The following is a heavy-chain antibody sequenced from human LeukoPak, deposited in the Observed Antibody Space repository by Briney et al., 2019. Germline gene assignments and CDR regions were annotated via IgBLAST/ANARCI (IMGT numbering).Heavy chain of an antibody. Sequence: AGGSLGLSCAASGFTFSSYEMNWVRQAPGKGLEWVSYISSSGTTIYYADSVKGRFTISRDNAKNSLFLQMNSLRAEDTAVYYCARDGDYYDSSVPFDCWGQGTLVTVSS. CDR1: GFTFSSYE. J-gene: IGHJ4*02. D-gene: IGHD3-22*01. V-gene: IGHV3-48*03. CDR3: ARDGDYYDSSVPFDC. CDR2: ISSSGTTI.